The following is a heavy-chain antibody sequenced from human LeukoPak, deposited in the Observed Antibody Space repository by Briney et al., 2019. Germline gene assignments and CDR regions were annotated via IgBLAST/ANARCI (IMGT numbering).Heavy chain of an antibody. Sequence: ASVKVSCKASGGTFSSYAISWVRQAPGQGLEWMGRINPSSGDTNYAQKFQGRVIMTRDTSISTAYMELSRLRSDDTAVYYCASGSYYDSSDYYYFRKWGQGTLVTVSS. J-gene: IGHJ4*02. CDR2: INPSSGDT. CDR3: ASGSYYDSSDYYYFRK. D-gene: IGHD3-22*01. V-gene: IGHV1-2*06. CDR1: GGTFSSYA.